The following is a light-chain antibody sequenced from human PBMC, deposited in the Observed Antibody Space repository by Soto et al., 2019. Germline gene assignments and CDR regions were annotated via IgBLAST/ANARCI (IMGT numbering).Light chain of an antibody. V-gene: IGLV2-14*01. CDR1: SSDVGGYNY. CDR2: DVS. CDR3: SSETSSSPVV. J-gene: IGLJ2*01. Sequence: QSVLTQPASVSGSPGQSITISCTGTSSDVGGYNYVSWYQQHPGKAPILMIYDVSNRPSGVSNRCSGSKSGNTASLTISGLQAEDDADYYCSSETSSSPVVFGGGTKVTVL.